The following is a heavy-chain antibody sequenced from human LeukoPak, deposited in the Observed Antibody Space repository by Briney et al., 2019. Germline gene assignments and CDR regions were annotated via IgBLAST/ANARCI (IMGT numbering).Heavy chain of an antibody. V-gene: IGHV1-69*06. D-gene: IGHD4-17*01. CDR2: IIPIFGTA. Sequence: ASVKVSCKASGGTFSSYAISWVRQAPGQGLEWMGGIIPIFGTANYAQKFQGRVTITADKSTSTAYMELSSLRSEDTAVYYCAGSTVSRLAEYFQHWGQGTLVTVSS. J-gene: IGHJ1*01. CDR1: GGTFSSYA. CDR3: AGSTVSRLAEYFQH.